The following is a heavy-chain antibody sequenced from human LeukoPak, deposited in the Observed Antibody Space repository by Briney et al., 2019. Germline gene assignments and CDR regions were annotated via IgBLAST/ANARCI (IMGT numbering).Heavy chain of an antibody. CDR3: ARVGNYYDSSGYYLSFGY. J-gene: IGHJ4*02. V-gene: IGHV3-7*03. CDR2: IKKDGSEK. D-gene: IGHD3-22*01. CDR1: GFIFSSSW. Sequence: PGGSLRLSCTASGFIFSSSWMAWIRQAPGKGLEWVAIIKKDGSEKYYVDSMKGRFTISRDNAKNSLFLQMNSLRAEDTAVYYCARVGNYYDSSGYYLSFGYWGQGTLVTVSS.